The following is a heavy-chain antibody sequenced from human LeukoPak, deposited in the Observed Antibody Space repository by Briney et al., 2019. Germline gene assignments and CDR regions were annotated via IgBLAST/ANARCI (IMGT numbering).Heavy chain of an antibody. Sequence: GGSLRLSCAASGFTFSSYWMHWVRQAPGKGLVWVSRINSDGSSTSYADSVKGRFTISRDNAKNTLYLQMNSLRAVDTAVYYCAKGLYCSGGSCYSAHYYYYMDVWGKGTTVTVSS. CDR3: AKGLYCSGGSCYSAHYYYYMDV. V-gene: IGHV3-74*01. CDR2: INSDGSST. CDR1: GFTFSSYW. J-gene: IGHJ6*03. D-gene: IGHD2-15*01.